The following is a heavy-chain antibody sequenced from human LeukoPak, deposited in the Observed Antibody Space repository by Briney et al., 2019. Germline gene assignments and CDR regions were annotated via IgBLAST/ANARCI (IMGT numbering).Heavy chain of an antibody. J-gene: IGHJ6*02. CDR2: IGTAGDT. V-gene: IGHV3-13*01. CDR3: ARGDSGSAPRHGMDV. D-gene: IGHD1-26*01. CDR1: GFTFSSYA. Sequence: GGSLRLSCAASGFTFSSYAMSWVRQATGKGLEWVSAIGTAGDTYYPGSVKGRFTISRENAKNSLYLQMNSLRAGDTAVYYCARGDSGSAPRHGMDVWGQGTTVTVSS.